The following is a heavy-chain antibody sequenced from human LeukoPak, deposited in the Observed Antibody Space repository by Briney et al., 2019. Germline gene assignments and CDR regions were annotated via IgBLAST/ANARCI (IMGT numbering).Heavy chain of an antibody. Sequence: GASVTVSCKASGYSFTAYYIHWVRQAPGQGLEWMGWINPNNGGTNFAQKFQGRVTMTRDTSISTAYMELSRLRSDDTAIYYCAKDQNTGYANNWFDPWGQGTLVTVSS. J-gene: IGHJ5*02. D-gene: IGHD5-12*01. CDR1: GYSFTAYY. CDR3: AKDQNTGYANNWFDP. CDR2: INPNNGGT. V-gene: IGHV1-2*02.